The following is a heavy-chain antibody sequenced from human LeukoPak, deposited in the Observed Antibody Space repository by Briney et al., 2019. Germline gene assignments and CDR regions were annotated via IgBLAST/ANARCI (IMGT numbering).Heavy chain of an antibody. CDR1: GGSLNNYH. V-gene: IGHV4-59*01. CDR3: ARAQTPGDSSRWHGGNFDY. CDR2: IYHSGST. J-gene: IGHJ4*02. D-gene: IGHD6-19*01. Sequence: PSETLSLTCAVSGGSLNNYHWSWIRQPPGKGLEWIGCIYHSGSTNYNPSLKSRVTISVDTSNNQFSLKLSSVTAADTAVYYCARAQTPGDSSRWHGGNFDYWGQGTLVTVSS.